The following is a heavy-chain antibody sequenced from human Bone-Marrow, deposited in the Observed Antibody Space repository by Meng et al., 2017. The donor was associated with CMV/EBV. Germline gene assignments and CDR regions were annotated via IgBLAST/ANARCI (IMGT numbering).Heavy chain of an antibody. J-gene: IGHJ3*02. D-gene: IGHD6-6*01. CDR2: IYSGGST. V-gene: IGHV3-53*01. CDR1: GFTVSANY. Sequence: GESLKISCAASGFTVSANYMNWVRQAPGKGLEWVSVIYSGGSTYYADSVKGRFTISRDNSKNTLYLQMNSLRAEDTAVYYCAREYSSSLGGAFDIWGQGTMVPVSS. CDR3: AREYSSSLGGAFDI.